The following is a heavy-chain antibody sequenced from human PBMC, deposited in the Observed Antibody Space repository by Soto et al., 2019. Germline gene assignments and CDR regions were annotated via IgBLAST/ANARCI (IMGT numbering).Heavy chain of an antibody. CDR2: MSHDGKNL. J-gene: IGHJ4*02. CDR1: GFTFTGSA. Sequence: QVQLVESGGSVVQPGRSLRLSCAASGFTFTGSAMQWVRQAPGKGLEWLASMSHDGKNLYYADFVKGRFTISRDTYKNILSLQLNRLPPEDMAVYYCAEEPYRRNGYDGGLDYWGQGTLVLVSS. CDR3: AEEPYRRNGYDGGLDY. V-gene: IGHV3-30*18. D-gene: IGHD3-16*02.